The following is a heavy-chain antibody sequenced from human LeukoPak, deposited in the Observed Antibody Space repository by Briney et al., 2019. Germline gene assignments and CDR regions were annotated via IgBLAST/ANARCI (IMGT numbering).Heavy chain of an antibody. J-gene: IGHJ4*02. CDR1: GFTFDDYA. Sequence: PGGSLRLSCEASGFTFDDYAMHWVRQAPGKGLEWVSGISWNSGSIGYAGSVKGRFTISRDSAKNSLYLQMNSLRAEDTALYYCVKDYDSSGYYPSYWGQGTLVTVSS. D-gene: IGHD3-22*01. V-gene: IGHV3-9*01. CDR2: ISWNSGSI. CDR3: VKDYDSSGYYPSY.